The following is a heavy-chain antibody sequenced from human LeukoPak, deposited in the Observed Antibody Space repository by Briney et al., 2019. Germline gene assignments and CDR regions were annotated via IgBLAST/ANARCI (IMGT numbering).Heavy chain of an antibody. Sequence: GGSLSLSCAASGFTVSSNYMSWVRQAPGKGLEWVSVIYSGGSTYHADSVKGRFTISRDNSKNTLYLQMNSLRAEDTAVYYCAKEPGRVTGTPGYWGQGTLVTVSS. CDR1: GFTVSSNY. V-gene: IGHV3-53*01. D-gene: IGHD1-20*01. CDR2: IYSGGST. CDR3: AKEPGRVTGTPGY. J-gene: IGHJ4*02.